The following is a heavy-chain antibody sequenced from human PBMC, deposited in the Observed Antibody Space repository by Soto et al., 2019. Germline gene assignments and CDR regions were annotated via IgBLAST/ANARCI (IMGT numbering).Heavy chain of an antibody. CDR3: SRVLFGRGNWFDP. Sequence: QVQLQESGPGLVKPSETLSLTCTVSGGSISSYYWSWIRQPPGKGLEWIGYTYYSGSTNYNPSLKSRVTISVDTSKNQFSLKLSSVTAADTAVYYCSRVLFGRGNWFDPWGQGTLVTVSS. CDR2: TYYSGST. CDR1: GGSISSYY. V-gene: IGHV4-59*01. J-gene: IGHJ5*02. D-gene: IGHD3-3*01.